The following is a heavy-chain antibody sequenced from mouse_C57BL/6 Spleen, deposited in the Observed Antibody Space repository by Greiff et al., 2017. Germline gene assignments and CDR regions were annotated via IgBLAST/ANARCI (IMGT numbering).Heavy chain of an antibody. CDR1: GYTFTSYW. D-gene: IGHD2-1*01. CDR3: TGGNHEDFDY. J-gene: IGHJ2*01. Sequence: EVHLVESGTVLARPGASVKMSCKTSGYTFTSYWMHWVKQRPGQGLEWLGAIYPGNSDTSYNQKFKGKAKLTAVTSASTAYMELSSLTNEDSAVYYCTGGNHEDFDYWGQGTTLTVSS. CDR2: IYPGNSDT. V-gene: IGHV1-5*01.